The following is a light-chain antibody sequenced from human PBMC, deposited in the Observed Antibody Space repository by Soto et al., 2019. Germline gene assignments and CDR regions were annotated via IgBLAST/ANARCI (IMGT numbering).Light chain of an antibody. CDR2: KNS. Sequence: QSVVTQPPSASGTPGQRVTISCSGSSSNIGSNYVYWYQHLPGTAPKVLIYKNSHRPSGVPDRFSGSKSDTSASLAISGLRSEDEAHYYCAVWDDSLSGVVFGGGTKLTV. V-gene: IGLV1-47*01. CDR3: AVWDDSLSGVV. J-gene: IGLJ3*02. CDR1: SSNIGSNY.